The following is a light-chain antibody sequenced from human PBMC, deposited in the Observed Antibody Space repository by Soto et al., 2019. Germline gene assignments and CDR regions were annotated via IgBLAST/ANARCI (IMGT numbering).Light chain of an antibody. CDR2: GAS. CDR3: KQYNNWPPYT. V-gene: IGKV3-15*01. Sequence: EIVMTQSPATLSVSPGERATLSCRASQSVSSNLAWYQQKPSQAPRLLIYGASTRATGIPARFSGSGSGTEFTLTIGSLQSEYCALYYCKQYNNWPPYTFGQGTKLEIK. CDR1: QSVSSN. J-gene: IGKJ2*01.